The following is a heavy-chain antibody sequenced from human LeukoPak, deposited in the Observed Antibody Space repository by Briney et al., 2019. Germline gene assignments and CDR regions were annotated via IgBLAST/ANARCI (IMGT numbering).Heavy chain of an antibody. J-gene: IGHJ4*02. Sequence: PGRSLRLSCAASGFTFSSYAMHWVRQAPGKGLEWVAVISYDGSNKYYADSVKGRFTISRDNSRNTLYLQMNSLRAEDTAVYYCARDRETYSSSWEFDYWGQGTLVTVSS. V-gene: IGHV3-30-3*01. CDR2: ISYDGSNK. CDR1: GFTFSSYA. D-gene: IGHD6-13*01. CDR3: ARDRETYSSSWEFDY.